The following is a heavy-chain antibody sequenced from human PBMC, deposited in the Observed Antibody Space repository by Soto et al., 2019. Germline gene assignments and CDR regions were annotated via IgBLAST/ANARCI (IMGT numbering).Heavy chain of an antibody. J-gene: IGHJ6*03. CDR1: GGSISSYY. CDR3: ARGRTYYDILTGPEPYYYYYYMDV. Sequence: SETLSLTCTVSGGSISSYYWSWIRQPPGKGLEWIGYIYYSGSTNYNPSLKSRVTISVDTSKNQFSLKLSSVTAADTAVYYCARGRTYYDILTGPEPYYYYYYMDVWGKGTTVTVSS. V-gene: IGHV4-59*01. CDR2: IYYSGST. D-gene: IGHD3-9*01.